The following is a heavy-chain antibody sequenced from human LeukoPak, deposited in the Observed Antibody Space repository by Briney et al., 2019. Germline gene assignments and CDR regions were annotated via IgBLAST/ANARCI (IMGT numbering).Heavy chain of an antibody. CDR3: ASTYYYGSGSYPDYYYYYYMDV. CDR2: IYTSGST. V-gene: IGHV4-4*09. J-gene: IGHJ6*03. D-gene: IGHD3-10*01. Sequence: SEPLSLTCTVSGGSISSYCWGWIRQPPGKGLEWIGYIYTSGSTNYNPSLKSRVTISVDTSKNQFSLKLSSVTAADTAVYYCASTYYYGSGSYPDYYYYYYMDVWGKGTTVTVSS. CDR1: GGSISSYC.